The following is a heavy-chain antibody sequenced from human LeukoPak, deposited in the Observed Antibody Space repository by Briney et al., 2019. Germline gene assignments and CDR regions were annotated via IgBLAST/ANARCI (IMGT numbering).Heavy chain of an antibody. D-gene: IGHD6-6*01. CDR3: ARGSKGSSARGYYYYMDV. J-gene: IGHJ6*03. CDR1: GGSFSGYY. V-gene: IGHV4-34*01. CDR2: INHSGST. Sequence: SETLSLTFAVYGGSFSGYYWSWIRQPPGKGLEWIGEINHSGSTNYNPSLKSRVTISVDTSKNQFSLKLSSVTAADTAVYYCARGSKGSSARGYYYYMDVWGKGTTVTVSS.